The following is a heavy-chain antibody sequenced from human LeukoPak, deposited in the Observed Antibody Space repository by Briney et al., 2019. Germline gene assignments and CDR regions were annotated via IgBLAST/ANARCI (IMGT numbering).Heavy chain of an antibody. CDR2: INHSGST. Sequence: SETLSLTCTVSGGSISSSSYSWGWIRQPPGKGLEWIGEINHSGSTNYNPSLKSRVTISVDTSKNQFSLKLSSVTAADTAVYYCARRPPKPYYYDSSGRPFDYWGQGALVTVSS. CDR3: ARRPPKPYYYDSSGRPFDY. CDR1: GGSISSSSYS. V-gene: IGHV4-39*07. D-gene: IGHD3-22*01. J-gene: IGHJ4*02.